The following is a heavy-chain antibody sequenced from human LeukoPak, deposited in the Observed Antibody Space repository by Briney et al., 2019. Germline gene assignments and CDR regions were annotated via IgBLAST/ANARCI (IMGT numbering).Heavy chain of an antibody. CDR1: GGSFSGYY. CDR3: AVRYYDFWSGYSPFDY. V-gene: IGHV4-34*01. Sequence: PSETLSLTCAVYGGSFSGYYRSWIRQPPGKGLEWIGEINHSGSTNYNPSLKSRVTISVDTSKNQFSLKLSSVTAADTAVYYCAVRYYDFWSGYSPFDYWGQGTLVTVSS. CDR2: INHSGST. J-gene: IGHJ4*02. D-gene: IGHD3-3*01.